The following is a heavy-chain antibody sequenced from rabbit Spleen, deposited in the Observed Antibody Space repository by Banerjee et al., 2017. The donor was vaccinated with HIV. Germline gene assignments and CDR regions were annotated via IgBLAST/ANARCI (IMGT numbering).Heavy chain of an antibody. CDR3: ARDAAGREDFNL. J-gene: IGHJ4*01. CDR2: IYAGSSGTT. CDR1: GFSFSNKAV. Sequence: QEQLVESGGGLVKPEGSLKLSCTASGFSFSNKAVMCWVRQTPGKGLEWIACIYAGSSGTTYYASWAKGRFTISKTSSTTVTLQMTSLTDADTATYFCARDAAGREDFNLWGQGTLVTVS. D-gene: IGHD4-2*01. V-gene: IGHV1S45*01.